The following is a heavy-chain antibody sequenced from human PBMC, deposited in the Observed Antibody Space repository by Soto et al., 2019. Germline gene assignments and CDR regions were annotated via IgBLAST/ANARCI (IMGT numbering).Heavy chain of an antibody. CDR1: GRSMISYY. Sequence: HLQESGPGLVKPSETLSLTCNVSGRSMISYYWSWIRQPAGKGLEWIGRVYTGGNTNYNPSPKSRVTMSVDTSKNQFSLNLTSVTAADTAVYFCAREGDDRHFFFDSWGQGTLVTVSS. V-gene: IGHV4-4*07. J-gene: IGHJ4*02. D-gene: IGHD3-3*02. CDR3: AREGDDRHFFFDS. CDR2: VYTGGNT.